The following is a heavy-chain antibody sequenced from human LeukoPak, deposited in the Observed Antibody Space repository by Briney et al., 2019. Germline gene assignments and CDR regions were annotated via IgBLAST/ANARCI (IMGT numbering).Heavy chain of an antibody. V-gene: IGHV3-7*01. CDR2: INPDGRDT. D-gene: IGHD2-21*02. CDR3: ATWGDTTAEYFQR. Sequence: GGSLRLSCVASGFTFSSYALNWVRQAPGKGLEWVAHINPDGRDTYYVDSVKGRFTIYRDNAQNSMYLRMNSLRVEDTAVYYCATWGDTTAEYFQRWGQGTLVTVSS. CDR1: GFTFSSYA. J-gene: IGHJ1*01.